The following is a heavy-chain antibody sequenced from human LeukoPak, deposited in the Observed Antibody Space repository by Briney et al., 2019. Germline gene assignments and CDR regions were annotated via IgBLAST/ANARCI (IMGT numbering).Heavy chain of an antibody. D-gene: IGHD5-18*01. V-gene: IGHV4-59*08. CDR2: IYYSGST. J-gene: IGHJ4*02. Sequence: SETLPLTCTVSGGSISSYYWSWIRQPPGKGLEWIGYIYYSGSTNYNPSLKSRVTISVDTSKNQFSLKLSSVTAADTAVYYCARYSYGTYFDYWGQGTLVTASS. CDR3: ARYSYGTYFDY. CDR1: GGSISSYY.